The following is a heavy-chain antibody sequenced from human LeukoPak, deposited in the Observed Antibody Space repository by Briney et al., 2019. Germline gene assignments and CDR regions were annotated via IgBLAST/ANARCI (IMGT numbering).Heavy chain of an antibody. J-gene: IGHJ4*02. D-gene: IGHD6-13*01. CDR3: ARDSGVSTSWFRESDF. CDR2: ISYDGSNK. Sequence: GGSLRLSCTTSGFTFSVYAIHWVRQAPGKGLEWVAVISYDGSNKYYADSVKGRFSISRDNSKNTLYLQMNSLRPEGTAIYYCARDSGVSTSWFRESDFWGQGTLVSVSS. CDR1: GFTFSVYA. V-gene: IGHV3-30-3*01.